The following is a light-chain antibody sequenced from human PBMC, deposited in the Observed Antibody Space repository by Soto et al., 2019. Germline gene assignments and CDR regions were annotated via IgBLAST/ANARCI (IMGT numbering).Light chain of an antibody. J-gene: IGKJ5*01. CDR2: DAS. CDR3: QQRSNWPIT. Sequence: VVLTQSPATLSLSPGERATLSCRTSLSVSSYLAWYQQKPGQAPRLLIYDASNRATGIPARFSGSGSGTDFTLTISSLEPEDFAVYYCQQRSNWPITFGQGTRLEIK. V-gene: IGKV3-11*01. CDR1: LSVSSY.